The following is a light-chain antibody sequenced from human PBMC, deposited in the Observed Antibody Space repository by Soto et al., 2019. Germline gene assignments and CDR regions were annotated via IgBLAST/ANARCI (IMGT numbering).Light chain of an antibody. CDR2: GAP. Sequence: EIVLTQSPGPLSLSPGERATLSCRASQSVSSSYLAWYQQKPGQAPGLLIYGAPSRATGSPDRFSGSGSGTDVTRTISRQEPEDFAVYYGQQYGSARTGGQGTKVEIK. CDR1: QSVSSSY. V-gene: IGKV3-20*01. J-gene: IGKJ1*01. CDR3: QQYGSART.